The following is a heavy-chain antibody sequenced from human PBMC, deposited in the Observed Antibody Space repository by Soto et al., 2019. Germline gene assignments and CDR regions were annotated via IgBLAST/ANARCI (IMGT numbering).Heavy chain of an antibody. V-gene: IGHV3-30*18. J-gene: IGHJ6*02. CDR2: ISYVGSNK. Sequence: GGSLRLSCAASGFTFSSYGMHWVRQAPGKGLEWVAVISYVGSNKYYADSVKGRFTISRDNSKNTLYLQMNSLRAEDTAVYYCAKDLRIQLWSPTYYYYGMDVWGQGTTVTVSS. D-gene: IGHD5-18*01. CDR1: GFTFSSYG. CDR3: AKDLRIQLWSPTYYYYGMDV.